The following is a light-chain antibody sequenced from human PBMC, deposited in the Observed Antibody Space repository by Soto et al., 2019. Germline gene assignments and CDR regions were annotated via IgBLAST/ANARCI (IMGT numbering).Light chain of an antibody. CDR3: QQYDSSPRT. CDR1: QSVAGTN. Sequence: EIVLTQSPGTLSLSPGERATLSRRASQSVAGTNLAWYQQKPGQGPRLLIYGASFRATGIPDRFSGSGSGTDFTLTISRLEPEDFAVYYCQQYDSSPRTFGQGTRVEIK. V-gene: IGKV3-20*01. CDR2: GAS. J-gene: IGKJ1*01.